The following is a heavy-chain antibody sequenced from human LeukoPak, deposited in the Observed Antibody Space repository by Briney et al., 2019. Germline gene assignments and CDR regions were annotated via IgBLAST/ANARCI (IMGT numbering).Heavy chain of an antibody. CDR3: AKADYGSGTYGAFDY. CDR2: ISGRGGRT. V-gene: IGHV3-23*01. J-gene: IGHJ4*02. Sequence: GALRLSCAASGFTFSSCGMSWVRQAPGKGLEWVSAISGRGGRTYYADSVKGRFTISRDTSKNTLYLQMNSLRAEDTAIYYCAKADYGSGTYGAFDYWGQGTLVTVSS. D-gene: IGHD3-10*01. CDR1: GFTFSSCG.